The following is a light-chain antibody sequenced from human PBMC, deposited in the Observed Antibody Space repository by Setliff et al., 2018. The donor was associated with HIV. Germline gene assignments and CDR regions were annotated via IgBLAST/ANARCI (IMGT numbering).Light chain of an antibody. CDR2: EVS. Sequence: QSALAQPASVSGFPGQSIAISCTGTSSDVGGYDLVSWYQQHPGKAPKLVIHEVSKRPSGVSNRFSGSKSGNTASLTISGLQAEDEADYYCCAYAGRTTFVFGTGTKVTVL. J-gene: IGLJ1*01. CDR3: CAYAGRTTFV. V-gene: IGLV2-23*02. CDR1: SSDVGGYDL.